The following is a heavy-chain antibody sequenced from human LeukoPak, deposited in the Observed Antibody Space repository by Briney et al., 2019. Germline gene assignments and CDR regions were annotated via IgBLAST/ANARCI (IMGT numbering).Heavy chain of an antibody. V-gene: IGHV4-61*02. CDR1: GGSISSGSYY. Sequence: PSQTLSLTCTASGGSISSGSYYWSWIRQPAGKGLEWIGRIDTSGNTNYKPSLKSRVTMSVDTSNNQFSLKLSSVTAADTAVYYCARVSSSWYQDWYFDLWGRGTLVTVSS. D-gene: IGHD6-13*01. CDR2: IDTSGNT. J-gene: IGHJ2*01. CDR3: ARVSSSWYQDWYFDL.